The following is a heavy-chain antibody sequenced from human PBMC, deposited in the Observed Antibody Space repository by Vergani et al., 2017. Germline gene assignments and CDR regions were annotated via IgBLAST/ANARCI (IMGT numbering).Heavy chain of an antibody. J-gene: IGHJ4*02. Sequence: QLQLQESGPGLVKPSETLSLVCIVSGGSISSNNCWTWVRQPPGKGLEWIGEICHTEDTKYSPSLKSRVTVSVDESRNLFSLRLNSVTAADTAVYYCATIGYRRWGYYFDYWGQGILVTVSS. D-gene: IGHD2-2*02. CDR3: ATIGYRRWGYYFDY. V-gene: IGHV4-4*02. CDR2: ICHTEDT. CDR1: GGSISSNNC.